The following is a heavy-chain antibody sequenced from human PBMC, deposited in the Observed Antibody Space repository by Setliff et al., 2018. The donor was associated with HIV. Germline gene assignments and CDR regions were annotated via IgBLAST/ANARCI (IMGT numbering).Heavy chain of an antibody. CDR2: ISYSGTT. CDR3: ARGDHRIIAAAGSGWFDP. J-gene: IGHJ5*02. D-gene: IGHD6-13*01. V-gene: IGHV4-39*01. Sequence: SETLSLTCSVSGGSISTRSPYYWGWIRQPPGKGLEWIGSISYSGTTYYNPSLRSRVTISVDTSNNQFFLKLTSVTAADTAAYYCARGDHRIIAAAGSGWFDPWGQGTLVTVSS. CDR1: GGSISTRSPYY.